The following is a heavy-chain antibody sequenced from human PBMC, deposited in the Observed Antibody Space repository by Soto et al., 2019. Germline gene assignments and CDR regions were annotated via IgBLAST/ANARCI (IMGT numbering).Heavy chain of an antibody. D-gene: IGHD6-6*01. J-gene: IGHJ5*02. CDR3: AKAWQIAARPDWFDP. CDR1: GFTFSRCA. V-gene: IGHV3-23*01. Sequence: XXSLRLSFAASGFTFSRCAMSWVRQAPGKGLEWVSAISGSGGSTYYADSVKGRFTISRDNSKNTLYLQMNSLRAQDTAVYYCAKAWQIAARPDWFDPWGQGTLVTVSS. CDR2: ISGSGGST.